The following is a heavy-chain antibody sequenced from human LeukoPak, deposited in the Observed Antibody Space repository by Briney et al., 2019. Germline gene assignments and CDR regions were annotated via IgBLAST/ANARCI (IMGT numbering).Heavy chain of an antibody. D-gene: IGHD1-26*01. CDR2: ISGSGGST. CDR1: GLTFRSYA. V-gene: IGHV3-23*01. CDR3: AKGLYSGSYDGFDS. J-gene: IGHJ4*02. Sequence: QSGGSLRLSCAASGLTFRSYAMSWVRQAPGKGLEWVSVISGSGGSTYYADSVKGRFTISRDNSKNTLYLQMNSLRAEDTAVYYCAKGLYSGSYDGFDSWGQGALVTVSS.